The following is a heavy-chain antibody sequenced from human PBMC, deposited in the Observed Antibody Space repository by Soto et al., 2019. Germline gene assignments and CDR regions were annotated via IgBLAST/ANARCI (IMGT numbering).Heavy chain of an antibody. V-gene: IGHV1-3*01. CDR1: GSTFTSYA. J-gene: IGHJ4*02. Sequence: ASVKVSCQASGSTFTSYAMHWVRQAPGQRLEWMGWINAGNGNTKYSQKFQGRVTMTRDTSTSTVYMELSSLRSEDTAVYYCARGLYYYDSSGYTRQNFDYWGQGTLVTVSS. CDR2: INAGNGNT. D-gene: IGHD3-22*01. CDR3: ARGLYYYDSSGYTRQNFDY.